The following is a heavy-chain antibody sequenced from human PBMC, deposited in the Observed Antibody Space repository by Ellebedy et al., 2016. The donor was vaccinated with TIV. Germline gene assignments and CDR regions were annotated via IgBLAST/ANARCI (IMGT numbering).Heavy chain of an antibody. J-gene: IGHJ5*02. Sequence: AASVKVSCKASGYTFTGYYMHWVRQAPGQGLEWMGWINPNSGGTNSAQKFQGRVTMTRDTSISTAYMELSRLRSDHTAVYYCARGSTSHNWFDPWGQGTLVTVSS. V-gene: IGHV1-2*02. D-gene: IGHD2-2*01. CDR1: GYTFTGYY. CDR2: INPNSGGT. CDR3: ARGSTSHNWFDP.